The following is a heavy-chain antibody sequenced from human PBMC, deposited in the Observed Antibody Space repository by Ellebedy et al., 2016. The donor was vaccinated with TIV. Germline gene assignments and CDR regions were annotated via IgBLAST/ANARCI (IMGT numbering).Heavy chain of an antibody. CDR1: GFSISTYG. CDR3: ARDRQQPDYNYNGLDV. CDR2: IWFDGSQK. V-gene: IGHV3-33*01. D-gene: IGHD5-24*01. Sequence: PGGSLRLSCAASGFSISTYGMHWVRQAPGKGLEWVAVIWFDGSQKHYADSVKGRFTISRDNSKNTLYLQLNSLRAEDTAVYYCARDRQQPDYNYNGLDVWGQGTTVTVSS. J-gene: IGHJ6*02.